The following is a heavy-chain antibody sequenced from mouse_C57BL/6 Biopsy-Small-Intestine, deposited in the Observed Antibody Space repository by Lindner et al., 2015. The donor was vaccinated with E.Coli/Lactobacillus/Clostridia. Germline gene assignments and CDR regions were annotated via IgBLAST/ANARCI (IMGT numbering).Heavy chain of an antibody. Sequence: SVKVSCKASGYTFTSYGISWVRQAPGQGLEWMGWISAYNGNTNYAQKLQGRVTMTTDTSTSTAYMELRSLRSDDTAVYYCARDRVNYIAAAGNNWFDPWGQGTLVTVSS. J-gene: IGHJ4*01. CDR1: GYTFTSYG. CDR3: ARDRVNYIAAAGNNWFDP. V-gene: IGHV1-7*01. D-gene: IGHD4-1*02. CDR2: ISAYNGNT.